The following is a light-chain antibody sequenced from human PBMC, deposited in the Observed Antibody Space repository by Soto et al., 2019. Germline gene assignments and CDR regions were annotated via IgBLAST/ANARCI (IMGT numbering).Light chain of an antibody. V-gene: IGKV1-13*02. CDR1: QGISSA. J-gene: IGKJ5*01. CDR3: QQFSSYPIT. CDR2: DAS. Sequence: ALQLTQSPSSLSASVGDRVTITCRASQGISSALVWYQQKPGKPPKLLVFDASNLESGVSSRFSGSGSGTDFTLTISSLQPEDFATYYCQQFSSYPITFGQGTRLEIK.